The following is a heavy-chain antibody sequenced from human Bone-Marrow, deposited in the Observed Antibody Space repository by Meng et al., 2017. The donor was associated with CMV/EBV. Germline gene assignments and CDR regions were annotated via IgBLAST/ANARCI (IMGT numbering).Heavy chain of an antibody. Sequence: GESLKISCAASGFIFNKYAVAWVRQAPGKGLEWVSSISGSEGSIYYADSAKGRFTISRENGMNSMYLQMDSLTVGDTAMYYCARDGVAGVVSGAMDVWGQGTTVTVSS. CDR2: ISGSEGSI. CDR3: ARDGVAGVVSGAMDV. D-gene: IGHD6-19*01. V-gene: IGHV3-23*01. CDR1: GFIFNKYA. J-gene: IGHJ6*02.